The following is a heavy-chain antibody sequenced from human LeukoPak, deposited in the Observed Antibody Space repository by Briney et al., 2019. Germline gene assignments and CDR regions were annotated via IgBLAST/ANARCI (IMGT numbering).Heavy chain of an antibody. CDR2: IYYRGST. V-gene: IGHV4-59*11. Sequence: SETLSLTCTVSGASISSHYWCWIRQPPGTGLEWIGDIYYRGSTTYNPSLKSRVSISLDTSRNQFSLNRSSVTAADTAVYYCAKLEVGRFDPWGQGTLVTVSS. CDR1: GASISSHY. CDR3: AKLEVGRFDP. J-gene: IGHJ5*02. D-gene: IGHD7-27*01.